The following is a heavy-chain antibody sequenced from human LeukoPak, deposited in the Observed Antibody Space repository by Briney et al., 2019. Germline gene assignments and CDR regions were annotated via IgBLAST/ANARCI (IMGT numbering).Heavy chain of an antibody. V-gene: IGHV3-9*01. CDR3: ARERGYSSSCYTF. CDR1: GFTFDDFA. D-gene: IGHD6-13*01. Sequence: GGSLRLSCAASGFTFDDFAMHWVRQAPGKGLEWVSGISWSSGNIGYADSVKGRFTISRDNAKNSLYLQMNSLRAEDTAVYYCARERGYSSSCYTFWGQGTLVTVSS. J-gene: IGHJ4*02. CDR2: ISWSSGNI.